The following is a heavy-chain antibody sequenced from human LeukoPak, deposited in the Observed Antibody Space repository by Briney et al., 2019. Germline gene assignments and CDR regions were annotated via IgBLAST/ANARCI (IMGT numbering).Heavy chain of an antibody. CDR1: GFTFSGSA. D-gene: IGHD1-26*01. CDR2: IRSKANSYAT. J-gene: IGHJ6*03. CDR3: TATQGSSLGYYYYYYYMDV. V-gene: IGHV3-73*01. Sequence: GGSLRLSCAASGFTFSGSAMHWVRQASGKGLEWVGRIRSKANSYATAYAASVKGRFTISRDDSKNTAYLQMNSLKTEDTAVYYCTATQGSSLGYYYYYYYMDVWGKGTTVTVSS.